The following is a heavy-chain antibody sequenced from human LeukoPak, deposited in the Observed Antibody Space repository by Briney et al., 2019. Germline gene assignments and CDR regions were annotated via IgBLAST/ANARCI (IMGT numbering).Heavy chain of an antibody. CDR3: ARAFYPGYYSYMAV. J-gene: IGHJ6*03. V-gene: IGHV4-39*07. CDR2: ISYSGST. Sequence: SETLSLTCTVSGGSISSSSYYWGWIRQPPGKGLEWIGSISYSGSTNYNPSLKSRVTISVDTSKNQFSLKLSSVTAADTAVYYCARAFYPGYYSYMAVWGKGTTVTVSS. CDR1: GGSISSSSYY. D-gene: IGHD3-3*02.